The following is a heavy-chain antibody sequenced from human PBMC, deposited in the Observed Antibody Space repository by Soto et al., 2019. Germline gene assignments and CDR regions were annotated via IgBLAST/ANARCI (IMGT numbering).Heavy chain of an antibody. V-gene: IGHV1-69*13. Sequence: GASVKVSCKASGGTFSSYAISWVRQAPGQGLEWMGGIIPIFGTANYAQKFQGRVTITADESTSTAYMELSSLRSGDTAVYYCARKRDGYNYYFDYWGQGTLVTVSS. CDR3: ARKRDGYNYYFDY. D-gene: IGHD5-12*01. CDR1: GGTFSSYA. J-gene: IGHJ4*02. CDR2: IIPIFGTA.